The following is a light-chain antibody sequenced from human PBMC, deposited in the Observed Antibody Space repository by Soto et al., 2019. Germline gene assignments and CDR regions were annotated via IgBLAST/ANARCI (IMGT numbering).Light chain of an antibody. J-gene: IGLJ1*01. CDR1: SSDVGGYDY. V-gene: IGLV2-14*01. CDR2: EVR. Sequence: QSALTQPASVSASPGQSITISCTGTSSDVGGYDYVSWYQQHPGKAPKLMIYEVRNRPSGVSDRFSGSKSDNTASLTISGLQPEDEADYYCSSYTSDKTRVFGSGTKVTVL. CDR3: SSYTSDKTRV.